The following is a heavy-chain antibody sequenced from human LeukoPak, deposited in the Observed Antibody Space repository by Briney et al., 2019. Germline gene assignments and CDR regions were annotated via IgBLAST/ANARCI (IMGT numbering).Heavy chain of an antibody. V-gene: IGHV3-48*02. Sequence: PGGSLRLSCAASGFTFVSYSMNWVRQAPGSGLEWISYISSSSNTVYYSASVRARFTISRDNAKNSPSLHMNSLRNEDTAVYYCAREEYYYASGTYYNVLDYWGQGTLVTVSS. D-gene: IGHD3-10*01. CDR3: AREEYYYASGTYYNVLDY. CDR2: ISSSSNTV. CDR1: GFTFVSYS. J-gene: IGHJ4*02.